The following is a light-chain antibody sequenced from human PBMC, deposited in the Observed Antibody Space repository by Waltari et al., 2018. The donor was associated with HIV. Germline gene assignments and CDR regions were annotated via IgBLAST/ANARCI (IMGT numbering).Light chain of an antibody. CDR3: QSYDSSLSGSVV. J-gene: IGLJ2*01. CDR2: GSS. Sequence: QSVLTQPPSVSGAPGQRVTIPCTGSSSNIGAGYDVHWYQQLPGTAPKLLISGSSSRPAGVPDRVAGPKSGTSASRAITGLQAEDEADYYCQSYDSSLSGSVVFGGGTKLTVL. V-gene: IGLV1-40*01. CDR1: SSNIGAGYD.